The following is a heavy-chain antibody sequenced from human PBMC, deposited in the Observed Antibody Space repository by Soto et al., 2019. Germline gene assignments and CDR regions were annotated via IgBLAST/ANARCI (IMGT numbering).Heavy chain of an antibody. CDR3: AKGFISGGYCANGICYHFDY. J-gene: IGHJ4*02. CDR2: MSYDGNNK. Sequence: QVQLVESGGGVVQPGGSLTLSCAASGFTFSSYGMHWVRQAPGKGLEWVAVMSYDGNNKYYADSVKGRFTVSRDNSRNTQFLQINSLRVEDTAVYYCAKGFISGGYCANGICYHFDYWGQGTPVTVSS. CDR1: GFTFSSYG. V-gene: IGHV3-30*18. D-gene: IGHD2-8*01.